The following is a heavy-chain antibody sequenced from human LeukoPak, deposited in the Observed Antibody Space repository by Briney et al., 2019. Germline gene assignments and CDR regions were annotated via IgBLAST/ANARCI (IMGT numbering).Heavy chain of an antibody. Sequence: SETLSLTCAVYGGSFSGYYWSWIRQPPGKGLEWIGEINHSGSTNYNPSLKSRVTISVDTSKNRFSLKLSSVIAADTAVYYCARGGCSGGSCSSDFDYWGQGTLVTVSS. CDR3: ARGGCSGGSCSSDFDY. J-gene: IGHJ4*02. CDR2: INHSGST. D-gene: IGHD2-15*01. CDR1: GGSFSGYY. V-gene: IGHV4-34*01.